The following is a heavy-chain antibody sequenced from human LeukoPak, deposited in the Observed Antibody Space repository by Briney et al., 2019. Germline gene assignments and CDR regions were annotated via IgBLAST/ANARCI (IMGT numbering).Heavy chain of an antibody. CDR3: AKDAVRGSGRINWFDS. CDR2: ITGIDGST. J-gene: IGHJ5*01. CDR1: GFTFSSYA. Sequence: PGGSLRLSCAASGFTFSSYAMSWVRQAPGKGLEWVSGITGIDGSTYYADSVKGRFTISRDNSKNTLYLRMNSLRGEDTAAYYCAKDAVRGSGRINWFDSWGQGTLVTVSS. V-gene: IGHV3-23*01. D-gene: IGHD3-10*01.